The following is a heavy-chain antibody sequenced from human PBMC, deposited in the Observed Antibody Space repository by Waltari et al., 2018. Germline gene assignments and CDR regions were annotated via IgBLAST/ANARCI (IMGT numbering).Heavy chain of an antibody. CDR1: GFTFRNHG. J-gene: IGHJ5*02. D-gene: IGHD3-22*01. V-gene: IGHV3-30*02. CDR2: IWSDETNK. Sequence: QVQLVESGGGVVQPGGSLRLSCAASGFTFRNHGIHWVRQAPGKGLEWVAFIWSDETNKHYADSVQGRFTISRDNSKNTVFLQMNSLRTEDTAVYYCAKGPDSSGYYSNWFDPWGQGILVTVSS. CDR3: AKGPDSSGYYSNWFDP.